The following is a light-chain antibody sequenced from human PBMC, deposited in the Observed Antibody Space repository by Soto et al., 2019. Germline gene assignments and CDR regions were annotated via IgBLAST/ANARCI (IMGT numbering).Light chain of an antibody. Sequence: EIVLTQSPATLSLSPGERATLSCRASQSISSSLAWYQQKPGQAPRLLIYDASNRATGIPARFSGSGSGTDFTLTISNLEPEDFAVYYCQRLGNWPLLWTFGGGTKVDIK. CDR2: DAS. J-gene: IGKJ4*01. CDR3: QRLGNWPLLWT. V-gene: IGKV3-11*01. CDR1: QSISSS.